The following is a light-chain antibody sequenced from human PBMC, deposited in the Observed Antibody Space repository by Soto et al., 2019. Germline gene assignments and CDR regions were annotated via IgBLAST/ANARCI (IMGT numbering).Light chain of an antibody. CDR2: DVS. J-gene: IGLJ1*01. V-gene: IGLV2-14*01. Sequence: QSVLTQPASVSGSPGLSIAISCTGTSSDVGGYNSVSWYQQHPGKAPKLMFYDVSNRPSGVSNRFSGSKSGNTASLTISGLQAEDEGDYYCSSYTTGGSYVFGTGTKVTVL. CDR1: SSDVGGYNS. CDR3: SSYTTGGSYV.